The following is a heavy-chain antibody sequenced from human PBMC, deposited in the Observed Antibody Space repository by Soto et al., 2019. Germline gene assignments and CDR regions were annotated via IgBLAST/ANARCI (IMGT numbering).Heavy chain of an antibody. CDR1: GGSVSSGSYY. D-gene: IGHD3-10*01. CDR2: IYYSVST. CDR3: ARDRRYFYGSGRAGGLDV. J-gene: IGHJ6*01. Sequence: PSETLSLTCTVSGGSVSSGSYYWSWIQHPPGKGLAWIGYIYYSVSTNYNPSLKSRVTISVDTSKNQFYLKLSSVTAADTAVYYCARDRRYFYGSGRAGGLDVWGQRPKVSSPQ. V-gene: IGHV4-61*01.